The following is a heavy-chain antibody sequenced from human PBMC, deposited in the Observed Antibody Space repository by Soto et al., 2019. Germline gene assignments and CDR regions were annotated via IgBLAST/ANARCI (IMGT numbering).Heavy chain of an antibody. CDR2: ISSSGSTI. D-gene: IGHD3-10*01. Sequence: SLRLSCAASGFTFSDYYMSWIRQAPGKGLEWVSYISSSGSTIYYADSVKGRFTISRDNAKNSLYLQMNSLRAEDTAVYYCARTGITMVRARYFDYWGQGTLVTVSS. J-gene: IGHJ4*02. V-gene: IGHV3-11*01. CDR1: GFTFSDYY. CDR3: ARTGITMVRARYFDY.